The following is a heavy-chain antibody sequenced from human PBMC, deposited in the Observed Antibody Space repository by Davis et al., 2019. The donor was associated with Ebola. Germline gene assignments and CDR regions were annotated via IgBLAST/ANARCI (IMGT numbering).Heavy chain of an antibody. V-gene: IGHV5-51*01. CDR3: ARPRDPYYYYGLAV. D-gene: IGHD2-21*02. Sequence: GESLKISCKGSGYSFTSYWIGWVRQMPGKGLDWMGIIYTGDSDTRYSPSFRGQVIISADKSMKTAFLQWSSLKASDSGMYYCARPRDPYYYYGLAVWGPGTTVTVSS. CDR2: IYTGDSDT. J-gene: IGHJ6*02. CDR1: GYSFTSYW.